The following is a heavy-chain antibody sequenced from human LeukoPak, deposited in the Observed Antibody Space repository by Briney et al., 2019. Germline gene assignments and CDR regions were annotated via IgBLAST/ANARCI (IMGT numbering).Heavy chain of an antibody. CDR1: GYTFTGYY. Sequence: GASVKVSCKASGYTFTGYYMHWVRQAPGQGLEWMGWINPNSGGTNYAQKFQGRVTMTRDTSISTAYMELSRLRSDDTAVYYCARVAHSSGWDYYFDYWGQGTLVTVSS. V-gene: IGHV1-2*02. CDR3: ARVAHSSGWDYYFDY. J-gene: IGHJ4*02. D-gene: IGHD6-19*01. CDR2: INPNSGGT.